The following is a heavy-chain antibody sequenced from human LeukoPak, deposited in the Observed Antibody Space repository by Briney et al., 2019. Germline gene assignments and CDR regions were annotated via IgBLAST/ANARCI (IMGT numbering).Heavy chain of an antibody. J-gene: IGHJ5*02. D-gene: IGHD3-10*01. CDR1: GFTFSSYS. V-gene: IGHV3-48*02. CDR3: ARWFGESSYNWFDP. Sequence: GGSLRLSCAASGFTFSSYSMNWVRQAPGKGLECVSYISSTGNTIYYADSVKGRFTISRDNAKNSLYLQMNSLRDEDTAVYYCARWFGESSYNWFDPWGQGTLVTVSS. CDR2: ISSTGNTI.